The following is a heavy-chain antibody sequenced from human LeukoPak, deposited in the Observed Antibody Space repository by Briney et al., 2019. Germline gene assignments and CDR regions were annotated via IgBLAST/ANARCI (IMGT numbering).Heavy chain of an antibody. V-gene: IGHV3-30-3*01. Sequence: PGGSLRLSCAASGFTFSSYAMHWVRQAPGKGLEWVAVISYDGSNKYYADSVKGRFTISRDNSKNTLYLQMNSLRAEDTAVYYCARARVLIAAAVDVWGQGTTVTVSS. CDR3: ARARVLIAAAVDV. D-gene: IGHD6-13*01. CDR2: ISYDGSNK. J-gene: IGHJ6*02. CDR1: GFTFSSYA.